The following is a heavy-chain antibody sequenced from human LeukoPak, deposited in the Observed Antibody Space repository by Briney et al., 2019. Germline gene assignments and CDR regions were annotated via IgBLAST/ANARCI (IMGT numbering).Heavy chain of an antibody. D-gene: IGHD2/OR15-2a*01. CDR1: GFTFSSHA. J-gene: IGHJ4*02. CDR2: ITNDNYDT. CDR3: AREGISRKMDFDY. V-gene: IGHV3-23*01. Sequence: PGGSLRLSCAASGFTFSSHAMSWVRQAPEKGLEWVSSITNDNYDTFYADSVKGWFTISRDESKTTLYLQMKSLRAEDTAIYYCAREGISRKMDFDYWGQGTLVTVSS.